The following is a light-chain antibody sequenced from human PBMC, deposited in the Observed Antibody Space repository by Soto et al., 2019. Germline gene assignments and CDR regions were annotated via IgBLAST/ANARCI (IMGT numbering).Light chain of an antibody. V-gene: IGLV1-44*01. Sequence: QSVLTQPPSASGTPGQRVTISCSGSSSNIGSNTVNWYQQLPGTAPKLLIYSDNQRPSGVPDRFSGSKSGTSASLAISGLQSDDEADYYCAAWDDSLHGGVFGGGTKLTVL. CDR1: SSNIGSNT. CDR2: SDN. J-gene: IGLJ3*02. CDR3: AAWDDSLHGGV.